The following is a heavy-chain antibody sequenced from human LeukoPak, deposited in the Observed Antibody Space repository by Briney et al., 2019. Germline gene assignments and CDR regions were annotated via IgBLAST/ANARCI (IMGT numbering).Heavy chain of an antibody. V-gene: IGHV3-30*18. CDR2: ISYDGSNK. Sequence: AGGSLRLSCAASGFTFSSYGMHWVRQAPGKGLEWVAVISYDGSNKYYADSVKGRFTISRDNSKNTLYLQMNSLRAEDTAVYYCAKSPWFGELLPHYYYYYYMDVWGKGTTVTISS. J-gene: IGHJ6*03. D-gene: IGHD3-10*01. CDR1: GFTFSSYG. CDR3: AKSPWFGELLPHYYYYYYMDV.